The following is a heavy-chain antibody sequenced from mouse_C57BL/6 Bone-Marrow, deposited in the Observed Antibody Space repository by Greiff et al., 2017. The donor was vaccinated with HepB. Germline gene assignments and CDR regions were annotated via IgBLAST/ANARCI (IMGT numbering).Heavy chain of an antibody. V-gene: IGHV1-81*01. Sequence: VKLQESGAELARPGASVKLSCKASGYTFTSYGISWVKQRTGQGLEWIGEIYPRSGNTYYNEKFKGKATLTADKSSSTAYMELRSLTSEDSAVYFCARSRGFMITTEDLAWFAYWGQGTLVTVSA. D-gene: IGHD2-4*01. CDR3: ARSRGFMITTEDLAWFAY. CDR2: IYPRSGNT. J-gene: IGHJ3*01. CDR1: GYTFTSYG.